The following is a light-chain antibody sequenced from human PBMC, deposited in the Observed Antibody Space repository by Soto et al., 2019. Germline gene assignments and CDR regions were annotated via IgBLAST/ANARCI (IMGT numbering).Light chain of an antibody. CDR3: QSYDSSLSGVV. Sequence: QSVLTQPPSVSGAPGQRVTISCTGSSSNIGAGYDVHWYQQLPVTAPKLLLYGNSNRPSGVPDRFSGSKSGTSASLAITGLQAEDEADYYCQSYDSSLSGVVFGGGTKLTVL. CDR2: GNS. J-gene: IGLJ2*01. CDR1: SSNIGAGYD. V-gene: IGLV1-40*01.